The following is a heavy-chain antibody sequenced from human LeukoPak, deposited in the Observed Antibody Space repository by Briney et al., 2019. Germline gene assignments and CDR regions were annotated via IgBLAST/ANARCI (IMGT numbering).Heavy chain of an antibody. CDR1: GGSISSGGYY. D-gene: IGHD3-3*01. J-gene: IGHJ3*02. Sequence: PSQTLSLTCTVSGGSISSGGYYWSWIRQHPGKGLEWIGYIYYSGSTYYNPSLKSRVTISVDTSKNQFSLKLSSVTAADTAVYYCARNPAYDFWSGYPSGAAFDIWGQGTMVTVSS. CDR3: ARNPAYDFWSGYPSGAAFDI. V-gene: IGHV4-31*03. CDR2: IYYSGST.